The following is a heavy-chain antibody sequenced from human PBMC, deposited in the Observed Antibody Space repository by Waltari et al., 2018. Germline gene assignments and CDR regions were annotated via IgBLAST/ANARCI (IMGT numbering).Heavy chain of an antibody. CDR2: IYYSGRT. V-gene: IGHV4-39*07. D-gene: IGHD4-17*01. J-gene: IGHJ4*02. Sequence: QLQLQESGPGLVKPSETLSLTCTVSGGSISSSSYYWGWIRQPPGKGLEWIGSIYYSGRTYYNPSLKSRVTISVDTSKNQFSLKLSSVTAADTAVYYCARRDYDGPFDYWGQGTLVTVSS. CDR1: GGSISSSSYY. CDR3: ARRDYDGPFDY.